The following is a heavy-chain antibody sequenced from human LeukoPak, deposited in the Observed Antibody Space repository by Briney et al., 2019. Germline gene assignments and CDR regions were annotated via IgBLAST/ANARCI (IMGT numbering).Heavy chain of an antibody. D-gene: IGHD1-1*01. J-gene: IGHJ5*02. CDR1: GYVFIGYY. Sequence: ASAKVSCKASGYVFIGYYIYWMRQAPGQGLEWMGRINPNSGGTDYAPKFQGRVTMTRDTSITTAYMELTSLRSDDTAIYYCARDHSDQTNLVWFDPWGQGTLVTVSS. V-gene: IGHV1-2*02. CDR3: ARDHSDQTNLVWFDP. CDR2: INPNSGGT.